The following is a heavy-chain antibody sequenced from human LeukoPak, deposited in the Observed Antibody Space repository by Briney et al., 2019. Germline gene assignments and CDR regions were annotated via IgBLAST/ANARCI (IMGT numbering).Heavy chain of an antibody. CDR2: INHPGST. D-gene: IGHD2/OR15-2a*01. CDR3: AMLLYHSGRPGP. Sequence: SETLSLTCAVYGVSLNNYYRTWIRQPPGKGLEWIGEINHPGSTSYNPSLRSRVTISIDTSKSQFSLTVNSVTAADTAVYYCAMLLYHSGRPGPWGQGTQVTVSS. V-gene: IGHV4-34*01. J-gene: IGHJ5*02. CDR1: GVSLNNYY.